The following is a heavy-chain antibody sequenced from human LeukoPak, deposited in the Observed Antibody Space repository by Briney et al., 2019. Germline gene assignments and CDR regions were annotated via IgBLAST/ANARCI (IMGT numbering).Heavy chain of an antibody. CDR1: GLSFGDHA. J-gene: IGHJ6*02. D-gene: IGHD1-1*01. CDR3: TRERVNGPPYNMDV. V-gene: IGHV3-49*03. Sequence: GGSLRLSCTASGLSFGDHAMSWFRQAPGKGLEWVGLIRSKGYGVTTEYAATVKGRFTIIRDDSKSIAYLQMNSLKTEDSAVYYCTRERVNGPPYNMDVWGQGTTVTVSS. CDR2: IRSKGYGVTT.